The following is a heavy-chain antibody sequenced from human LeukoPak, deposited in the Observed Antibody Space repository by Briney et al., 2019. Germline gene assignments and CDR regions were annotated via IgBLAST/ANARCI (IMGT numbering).Heavy chain of an antibody. CDR1: GDSINSRNFY. J-gene: IGHJ5*02. Sequence: SETLSLTCLVSGDSINSRNFYWGWMRQLPGKGLEWIGSIYYTGSSYYNPSLKSRLTISIDTSKNHFSLRLSSVTAADTAVYYCARGGQVYDILTGYYTHNWFDPWGQGTLVTVSS. V-gene: IGHV4-39*07. CDR2: IYYTGSS. D-gene: IGHD3-9*01. CDR3: ARGGQVYDILTGYYTHNWFDP.